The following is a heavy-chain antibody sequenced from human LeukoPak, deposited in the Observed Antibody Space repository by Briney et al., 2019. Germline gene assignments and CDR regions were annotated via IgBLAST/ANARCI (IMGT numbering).Heavy chain of an antibody. CDR1: GGSFSGYY. Sequence: PSVTLSLTCAVYGGSFSGYYWSWIRQPPGKGLEWIGEINHSGSTNYNPSLKSRVTISVDTSKNQFSLKLSSVTAADTAVYYCARGRVGVTAFTYKPLNAFDIWGQGTMVTVSS. CDR3: ARGRVGVTAFTYKPLNAFDI. D-gene: IGHD1-26*01. CDR2: INHSGST. J-gene: IGHJ3*02. V-gene: IGHV4-34*01.